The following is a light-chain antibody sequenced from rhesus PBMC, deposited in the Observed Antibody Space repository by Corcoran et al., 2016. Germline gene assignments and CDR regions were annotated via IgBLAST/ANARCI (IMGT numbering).Light chain of an antibody. Sequence: DIQMTQSPSSLSASVGDRVTITCRASQGISTSFNWYQQKPGKAPKRLIYVASTLQSGVPSRFSGSGSGTDFTLTISSLQPEDFATYYCQHGCGTPYSFGQGTKVEIK. CDR3: QHGCGTPYS. J-gene: IGKJ2*01. V-gene: IGKV1-43*01. CDR2: VAS. CDR1: QGISTS.